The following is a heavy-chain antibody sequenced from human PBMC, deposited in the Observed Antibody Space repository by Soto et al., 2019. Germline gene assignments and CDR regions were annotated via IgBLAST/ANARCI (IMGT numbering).Heavy chain of an antibody. CDR1: GGSLSGYY. V-gene: IGHV4-34*01. CDR2: AKDGGHT. D-gene: IGHD5-12*01. Sequence: QVQLQQWGAGLLKPSETLSLNCAVTGGSLSGYYWSWIRQPPGKGLEWIGEAKDGGHTNYSPSLRGRVTISSDTPNNQFSLRLNSVTAADTGVYYCARGQEGVVATHWDQGSLVTVSS. CDR3: ARGQEGVVATH. J-gene: IGHJ4*02.